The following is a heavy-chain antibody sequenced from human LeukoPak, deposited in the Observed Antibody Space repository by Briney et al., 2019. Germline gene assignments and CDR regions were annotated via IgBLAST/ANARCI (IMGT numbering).Heavy chain of an antibody. D-gene: IGHD6-19*01. Sequence: ASVKVSCRASGYTFTNFVISWVRQAPGQGLEWMGWISTYNGNTNYAQKLQGRVTMTTDTSTSTAYMELRSLRSDDTAMYYCARWSEWLDIDYWGQGTLVTVSS. CDR1: GYTFTNFV. V-gene: IGHV1-18*01. J-gene: IGHJ4*02. CDR2: ISTYNGNT. CDR3: ARWSEWLDIDY.